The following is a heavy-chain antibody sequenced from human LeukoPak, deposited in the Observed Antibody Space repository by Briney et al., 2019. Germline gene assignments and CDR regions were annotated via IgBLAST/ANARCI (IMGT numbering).Heavy chain of an antibody. CDR3: ARVGMISSPGFDY. CDR2: IIPIFGTA. V-gene: IGHV1-69*05. D-gene: IGHD3-22*01. CDR1: GGTFSSYA. Sequence: SVKVSCKASGGTFSSYAISWVRQAPGQGLEWVGGIIPIFGTANYAQKFQGRVTITTDESTSTAYMELSSLRSEDTAVYYCARVGMISSPGFDYWGQGTLVTVSS. J-gene: IGHJ4*02.